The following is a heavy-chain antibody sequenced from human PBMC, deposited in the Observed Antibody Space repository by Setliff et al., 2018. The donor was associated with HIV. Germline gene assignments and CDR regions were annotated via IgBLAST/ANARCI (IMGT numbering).Heavy chain of an antibody. V-gene: IGHV1-46*01. D-gene: IGHD3-10*01. CDR2: IIPKNRST. CDR3: TRNLYYYASGIHFGVY. J-gene: IGHJ4*02. CDR1: GYTFTTYH. Sequence: GASVKVSCKASGYTFTTYHMHWLRQAPGQGLEWMGIIIPKNRSTTYAQRFQDRVTMTSDTSTNTFYMELSSLKSEDTAVYYCTRNLYYYASGIHFGVYWGQGTPVTVSS.